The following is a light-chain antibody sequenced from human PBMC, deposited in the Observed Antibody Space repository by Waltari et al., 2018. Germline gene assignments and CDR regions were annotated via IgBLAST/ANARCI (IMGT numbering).Light chain of an antibody. Sequence: QSALTQPASVSGSPGQSITISCTGTSSDVGPYNLFPSSPQHPGKAPKLMIYEVTNRPSGVSNRFSGSKSGNTASLTISGLQAEDEAEYYCCSFAGSSTYYVFGTGTKVTVL. CDR3: CSFAGSSTYYV. J-gene: IGLJ1*01. CDR2: EVT. CDR1: SSDVGPYNL. V-gene: IGLV2-23*02.